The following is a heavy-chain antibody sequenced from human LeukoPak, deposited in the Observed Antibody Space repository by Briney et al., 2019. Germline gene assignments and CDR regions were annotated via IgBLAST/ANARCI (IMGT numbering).Heavy chain of an antibody. CDR2: IYYSGST. CDR3: ASVNRNYDYVWGSYPDYFDY. CDR1: GDSTNFYY. Sequence: SETLSLTCTVSGDSTNFYYWSWIRQPPGKGLEWIGYIYYSGSTYYNPSLKSRVTISVDTSKNQFSLKLSSVTAADTAVYYCASVNRNYDYVWGSYPDYFDYWGQGTLVTVSS. D-gene: IGHD3-16*02. J-gene: IGHJ4*02. V-gene: IGHV4-59*08.